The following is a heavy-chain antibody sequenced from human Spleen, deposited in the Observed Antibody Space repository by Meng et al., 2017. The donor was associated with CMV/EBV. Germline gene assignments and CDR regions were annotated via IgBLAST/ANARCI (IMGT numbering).Heavy chain of an antibody. V-gene: IGHV1-18*01. CDR1: GFTLSNYG. J-gene: IGHJ4*02. Sequence: ASVKVSCKASGFTLSNYGVSWVRQAPGQGLEFMGWISDYNGNTNYAQNLQGRVTMTTDSSTSTAYMELRGLRSDDTAVYYCARGGMMWRSGIVVEPAAAFDFWGQGTLVTVSS. D-gene: IGHD2-2*01. CDR3: ARGGMMWRSGIVVEPAAAFDF. CDR2: ISDYNGNT.